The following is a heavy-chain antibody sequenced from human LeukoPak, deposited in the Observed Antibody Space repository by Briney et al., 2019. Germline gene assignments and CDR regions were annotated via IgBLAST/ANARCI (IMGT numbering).Heavy chain of an antibody. J-gene: IGHJ4*02. Sequence: ASVKVSCKASGYTFTGYYMHWVRQAPGQGLEWMGWISAYNGNTNYAQKLQGRVTMTTDTSTSTAYMELGSLRSDDTAVYYCARETGYYDSSGFDYWGQGTLVTVSS. CDR2: ISAYNGNT. D-gene: IGHD3-22*01. CDR1: GYTFTGYY. CDR3: ARETGYYDSSGFDY. V-gene: IGHV1-18*04.